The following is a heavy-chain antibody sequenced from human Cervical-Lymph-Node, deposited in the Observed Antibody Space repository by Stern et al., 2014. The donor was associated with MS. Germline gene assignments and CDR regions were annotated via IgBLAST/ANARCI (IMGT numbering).Heavy chain of an antibody. D-gene: IGHD1-26*01. CDR1: GGSISSGSYY. Sequence: QVQLQESGPGLVKPSQTLSLTCTVSGGSISSGSYYWSWIRQPAGKGLEWIGRIYTSGSTNYNPSLKSRVTISVDTSKNQFPLRLSSVTAADTAVYYCARWAYGGDSESPFDYWGQGTLVTVSS. CDR3: ARWAYGGDSESPFDY. CDR2: IYTSGST. J-gene: IGHJ4*02. V-gene: IGHV4-61*02.